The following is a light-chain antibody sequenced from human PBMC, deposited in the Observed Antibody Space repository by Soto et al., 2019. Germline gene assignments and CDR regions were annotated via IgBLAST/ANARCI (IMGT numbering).Light chain of an antibody. V-gene: IGLV2-14*01. Sequence: QSALTQPASVSGSPGQSITISCTGSSSDVGGYNYVSWYQQHPGKAPKLMIYEVSNRPSGISNRFSGSKSGNTASLTLSGLQAEDEADYYCSSYTSSSTLVFGGGTKAHRP. CDR1: SSDVGGYNY. CDR2: EVS. J-gene: IGLJ2*01. CDR3: SSYTSSSTLV.